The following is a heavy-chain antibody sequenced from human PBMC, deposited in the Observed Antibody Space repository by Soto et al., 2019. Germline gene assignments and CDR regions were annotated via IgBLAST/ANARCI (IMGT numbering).Heavy chain of an antibody. V-gene: IGHV1-69*02. CDR2: IIPFLGIV. J-gene: IGHJ1*01. CDR1: GGTFSSYP. Sequence: QVQLVQSGAEVKKPGSSVKVSCKASGGTFSSYPVSWVRQAPGQGLEWMGRIIPFLGIVNYAQKFQGRVTIAADKSTTTVYMELSSLRSEDTAVYYCARGYCSGGSCYEYFQFWGQGTLVTVSS. D-gene: IGHD2-15*01. CDR3: ARGYCSGGSCYEYFQF.